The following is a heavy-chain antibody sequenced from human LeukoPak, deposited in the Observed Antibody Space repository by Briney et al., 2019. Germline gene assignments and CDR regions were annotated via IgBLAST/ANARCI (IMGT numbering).Heavy chain of an antibody. CDR3: ARDLVYYDSSGYPDY. Sequence: VASVKVSCKASGYTFTSYAMHWVRQAPGRRLEWMGWINAGNGNTKYSQKFQGRVTITRDTSASTAYMELSSLRSEDTAVYYCARDLVYYDSSGYPDYWGQGTLVTVSS. CDR1: GYTFTSYA. D-gene: IGHD3-22*01. J-gene: IGHJ4*02. V-gene: IGHV1-3*01. CDR2: INAGNGNT.